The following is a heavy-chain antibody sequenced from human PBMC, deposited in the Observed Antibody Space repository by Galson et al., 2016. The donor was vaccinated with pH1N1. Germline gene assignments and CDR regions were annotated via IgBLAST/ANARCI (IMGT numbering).Heavy chain of an antibody. CDR1: GASVSSGEFC. Sequence: LSLTCSVSGASVSSGEFCWSWIRQAPGKGLEWIGYIYNSGNSYYTPSLKSRVSISMDTSKTQFSLTLNAVSAADTAIYYCAREQLLGFFYGLDVWGQGTTVIVSS. CDR2: IYNSGNS. CDR3: AREQLLGFFYGLDV. V-gene: IGHV4-30-4*01. D-gene: IGHD1-1*01. J-gene: IGHJ6*02.